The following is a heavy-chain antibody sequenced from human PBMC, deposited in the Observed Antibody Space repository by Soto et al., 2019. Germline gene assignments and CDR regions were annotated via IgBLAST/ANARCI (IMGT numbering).Heavy chain of an antibody. J-gene: IGHJ5*02. Sequence: GESLKISCKGSGYSFAGYWIAWVRQMPGKGLEWMGIIYPDNSDTRYSRSFQGQVTISADKSIRTAYLQWSSLKASDTAVYYCARQGATAAPLPFIWFDPWGQGTLVTVSS. CDR1: GYSFAGYW. CDR2: IYPDNSDT. V-gene: IGHV5-51*01. D-gene: IGHD6-13*01. CDR3: ARQGATAAPLPFIWFDP.